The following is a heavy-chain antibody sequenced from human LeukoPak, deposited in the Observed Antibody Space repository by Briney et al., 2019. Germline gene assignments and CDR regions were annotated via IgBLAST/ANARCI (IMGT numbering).Heavy chain of an antibody. CDR2: INWNSGSK. J-gene: IGHJ4*02. Sequence: GGTLRLSCAVSGHTFYDYAMHWARHAPGKGVEGVSGINWNSGSKVYADSVRGRFTIYRDNDKNCLYLQMNSLRAEDTALYYCAKDSTSYGDTAMLHYWGQGTLVTVSS. D-gene: IGHD5-18*01. CDR1: GHTFYDYA. CDR3: AKDSTSYGDTAMLHY. V-gene: IGHV3-9*01.